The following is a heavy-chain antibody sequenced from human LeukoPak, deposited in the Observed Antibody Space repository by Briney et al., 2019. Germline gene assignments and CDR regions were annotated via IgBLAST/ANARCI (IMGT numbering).Heavy chain of an antibody. D-gene: IGHD3-22*01. CDR2: IYHSGST. CDR1: GYSISSGYY. J-gene: IGHJ4*02. Sequence: PSETLSLTCTVSGYSISSGYYWGWIRQPPGKGLEWIGSIYHSGSTYYNPSLKSRVTISVDTSKNQFSLKLSSVTPEDTAVYYCARGGNYYDSSGYSTFEFGYWGQGTLVTVSS. V-gene: IGHV4-38-2*02. CDR3: ARGGNYYDSSGYSTFEFGY.